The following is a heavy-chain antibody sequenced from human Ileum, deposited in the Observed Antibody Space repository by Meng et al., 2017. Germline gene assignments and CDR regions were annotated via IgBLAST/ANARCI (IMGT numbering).Heavy chain of an antibody. V-gene: IGHV4-4*02. Sequence: QWQLQESGPGLVGPSGTLSLTFTVSGGSISSSFYWSWVRQSPGKGLEWIGQIYLAGSPNYNPSLESGVTISVDKSKNQFSLRLTSVTAADTAIFYCVRHGGKCFDYWCQGTLVTVSS. CDR1: GGSISSSFY. CDR3: VRHGGKCFDY. J-gene: IGHJ4*02. D-gene: IGHD2-15*01. CDR2: IYLAGSP.